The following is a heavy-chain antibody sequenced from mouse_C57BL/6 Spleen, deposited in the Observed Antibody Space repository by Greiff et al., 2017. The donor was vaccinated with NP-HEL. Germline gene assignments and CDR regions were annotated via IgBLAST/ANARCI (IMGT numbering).Heavy chain of an antibody. CDR1: GYTFTDYE. CDR2: IDPETGGT. V-gene: IGHV1-15*01. CDR3: TRSSLDY. J-gene: IGHJ2*01. Sequence: VKLMESGAELVRPGASVTLSCKASGYTFTDYEMHWVKQTPVHGLEWIGAIDPETGGTAYNQKFKGKAILTADKSSSTAYMELRSLTSEDSAVYYCTRSSLDYWGQGTTLTVSS.